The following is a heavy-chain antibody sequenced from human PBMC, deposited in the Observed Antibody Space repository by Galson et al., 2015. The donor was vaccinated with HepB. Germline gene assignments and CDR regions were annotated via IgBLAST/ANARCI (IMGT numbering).Heavy chain of an antibody. CDR2: IIPIFGTA. CDR1: GGTFSSYA. D-gene: IGHD3-3*01. Sequence: SVKVSCKASGGTFSSYAISWVRQAPGQGLEWMGGIIPIFGTANYAQKFQGRVTITADESTSTAYMELSSLRSEDTAVYYCARNFTLTGYYDFWSGYFFDIWGQGTMVTVSS. CDR3: ARNFTLTGYYDFWSGYFFDI. V-gene: IGHV1-69*13. J-gene: IGHJ3*02.